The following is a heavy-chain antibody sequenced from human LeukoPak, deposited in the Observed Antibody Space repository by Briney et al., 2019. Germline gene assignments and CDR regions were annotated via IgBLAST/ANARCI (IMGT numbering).Heavy chain of an antibody. D-gene: IGHD3-22*01. CDR3: ARASLTYYDSSGHYLDY. CDR2: ISSNVDST. V-gene: IGHV3-64*01. J-gene: IGHJ4*02. Sequence: PGGSLRLPCAASGFTFSSYAMHWVRQAPGKGLEYVSVISSNVDSTYYGNSVKGRFTISRDNSKNTLYLQMGSLRAEDMAVYYCARASLTYYDSSGHYLDYWGQGTLVTVSS. CDR1: GFTFSSYA.